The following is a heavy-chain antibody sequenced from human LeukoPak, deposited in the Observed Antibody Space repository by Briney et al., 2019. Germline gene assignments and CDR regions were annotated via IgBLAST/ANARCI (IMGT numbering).Heavy chain of an antibody. V-gene: IGHV1-2*02. CDR2: VNPKTGGT. J-gene: IGHJ3*01. CDR3: AREFSSKLEWLAYVTGDDAFDV. Sequence: ASVKVSCKAFGYSFTGYHLHWVRQAPRQGLEWMGWVNPKTGGTNYARKFQGRVTMTRDTSIDTVNMELSRLTSDDTAVYYCAREFSSKLEWLAYVTGDDAFDVWGQETMITVS. D-gene: IGHD3-3*01. CDR1: GYSFTGYH.